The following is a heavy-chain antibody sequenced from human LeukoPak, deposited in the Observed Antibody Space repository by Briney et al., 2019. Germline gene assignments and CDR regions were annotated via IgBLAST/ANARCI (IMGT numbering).Heavy chain of an antibody. CDR1: GGSISSYY. J-gene: IGHJ6*02. Sequence: SETLSLTCTVSGGSISSYYWSWIRQPPGKGLEWIGYIYYSGSTNYNPSLKSRVTISVDTSKNQFSLKLSSVTAADTAVYYCARSMRGWGSGLCGMDVWGQGTTVTVSS. CDR3: ARSMRGWGSGLCGMDV. V-gene: IGHV4-59*08. CDR2: IYYSGST. D-gene: IGHD3-10*01.